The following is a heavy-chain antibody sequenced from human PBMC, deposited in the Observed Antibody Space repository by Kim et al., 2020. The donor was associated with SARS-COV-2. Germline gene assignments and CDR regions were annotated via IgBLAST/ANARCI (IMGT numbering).Heavy chain of an antibody. V-gene: IGHV1-2*02. CDR2: INPNSGGT. Sequence: ASVKVSCKASGYTFTGYYMHWVRQAPGQGLEWMGWINPNSGGTNYAQKFQGRVTMTRDTSISTAYMGLSRLRYGDTAVYYCARGRVGATPQHWGQGTLVTVSS. CDR1: GYTFTGYY. CDR3: ARGRVGATPQH. J-gene: IGHJ1*01. D-gene: IGHD1-26*01.